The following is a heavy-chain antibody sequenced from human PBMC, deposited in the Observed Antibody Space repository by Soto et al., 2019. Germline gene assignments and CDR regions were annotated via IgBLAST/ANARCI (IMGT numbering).Heavy chain of an antibody. D-gene: IGHD4-17*01. Sequence: PSETLSLTCTVSGGSISSYYWSWIRQPAGKGLEGIGRIDTSGSTNYNPSLKSRVTMSVDTSKNQFSLKLSSVTAADTAVYYCARSAEDYGGNSGEFDYWGQGTLVTVSS. CDR2: IDTSGST. V-gene: IGHV4-4*07. CDR1: GGSISSYY. CDR3: ARSAEDYGGNSGEFDY. J-gene: IGHJ4*02.